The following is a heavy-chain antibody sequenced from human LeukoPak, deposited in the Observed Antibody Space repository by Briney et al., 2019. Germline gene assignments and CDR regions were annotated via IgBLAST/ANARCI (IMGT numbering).Heavy chain of an antibody. J-gene: IGHJ4*02. Sequence: SETLSLTCEVSGASLSGYYWSWIRQAPGKGLEWIGEISHSGSINYNPSLKSRVTISAHTSKNQSSLKLSSVIGADTAVYFCARNGWGSGSYWFYWGQGTLVTVSA. V-gene: IGHV4-34*01. CDR1: GASLSGYY. CDR3: ARNGWGSGSYWFY. CDR2: ISHSGSI. D-gene: IGHD3-10*01.